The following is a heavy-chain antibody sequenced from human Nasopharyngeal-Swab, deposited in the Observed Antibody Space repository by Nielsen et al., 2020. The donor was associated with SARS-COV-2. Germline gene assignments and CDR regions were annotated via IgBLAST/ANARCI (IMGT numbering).Heavy chain of an antibody. D-gene: IGHD6-13*01. V-gene: IGHV4-39*07. CDR2: IYYSGST. Sequence: SETLSLTCTVSGGSISSSSYYWGWIRQPPGKGLEWIGSIYYSGSTYYNPSLKSRVTISVDTSKNQFYLKLSSVTAADTAVYYCVGSSWYGDYYYYYGMDVWGKGTTVTVSS. CDR1: GGSISSSSYY. CDR3: VGSSWYGDYYYYYGMDV. J-gene: IGHJ6*04.